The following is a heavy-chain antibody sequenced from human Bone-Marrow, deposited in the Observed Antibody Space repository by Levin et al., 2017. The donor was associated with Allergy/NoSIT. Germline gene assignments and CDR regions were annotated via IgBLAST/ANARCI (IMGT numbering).Heavy chain of an antibody. J-gene: IGHJ6*02. CDR2: ISYDGSNQ. V-gene: IGHV3-30-3*01. D-gene: IGHD3-3*01. CDR1: GFTFPTSS. CDR3: ARGGRSGYYYGLDV. Sequence: LSLTCAASGFTFPTSSLHWVRQAPGKGLDWVAVISYDGSNQYYAESVKGRFNISRDNSKNTLYLQMNSLRPEDTAVYYCARGGRSGYYYGLDVWGQGTTVIVSS.